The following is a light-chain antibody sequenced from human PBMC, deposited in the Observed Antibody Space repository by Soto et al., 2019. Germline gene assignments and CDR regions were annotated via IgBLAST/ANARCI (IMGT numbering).Light chain of an antibody. CDR3: AAWDDSLSAV. CDR1: SSNFGSNY. J-gene: IGLJ7*01. CDR2: RNN. V-gene: IGLV1-47*01. Sequence: QSVLTQPPSASGTPGQRVTISCSGSSSNFGSNYVYWYQQLPGTAPKLLIYRNNQRPSGVPDRFSDSKSGTSASLAISGLRSEDEADYYCAAWDDSLSAVFGGGTQLTVL.